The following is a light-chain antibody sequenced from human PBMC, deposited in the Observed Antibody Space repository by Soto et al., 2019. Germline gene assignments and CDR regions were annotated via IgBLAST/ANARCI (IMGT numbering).Light chain of an antibody. CDR2: DVT. J-gene: IGLJ1*01. CDR3: NSYTSSSTYV. Sequence: QSVLTQPASVSGSPGQSITISCTGTSSDVGGFNYVSWYQQHPGKAPKLMIYDVTNRPSGVSYRFSGSKSGNTASLTISWLQAADEADYYCNSYTSSSTYVFGTGTKLTV. V-gene: IGLV2-14*03. CDR1: SSDVGGFNY.